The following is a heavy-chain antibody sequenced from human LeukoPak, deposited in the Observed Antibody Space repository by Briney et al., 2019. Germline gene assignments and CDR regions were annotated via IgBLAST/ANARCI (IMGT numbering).Heavy chain of an antibody. D-gene: IGHD4-17*01. V-gene: IGHV4-38-2*01. J-gene: IGHJ3*01. Sequence: PSETLSLTCAVSGYSISSGYYWGWIRQPPGKGLEWIGSIYHSGSTYYNPSLKSRVTISVDTSKNQFSLKLSSVTAADTAVYYCASTDPRHDGFDLWGPGTKVTVSS. CDR2: IYHSGST. CDR3: ASTDPRHDGFDL. CDR1: GYSISSGYY.